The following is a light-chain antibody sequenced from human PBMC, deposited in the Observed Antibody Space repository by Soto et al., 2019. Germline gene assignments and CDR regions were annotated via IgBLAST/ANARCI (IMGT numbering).Light chain of an antibody. J-gene: IGKJ1*01. V-gene: IGKV3-11*01. CDR3: QQRTDRPPWT. CDR2: DAS. Sequence: EIGLSQSPATLSLSPGERATLSCRASQSIGLAIAWYQHKPGQAPRLLIFDASQRATGIPARFRGSGSGTDFTLSISSLEPEDFAVYYCQQRTDRPPWTFGQGTKVDI. CDR1: QSIGLA.